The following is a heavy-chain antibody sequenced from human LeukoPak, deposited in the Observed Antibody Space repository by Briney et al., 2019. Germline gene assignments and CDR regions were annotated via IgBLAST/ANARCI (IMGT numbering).Heavy chain of an antibody. J-gene: IGHJ5*02. D-gene: IGHD5-12*01. CDR1: GFTFSSYA. Sequence: GGSLRLSCAASGFTFSSYAMSWVRQAPGRGLEWVSAISGSGGSTYYADSVKGRFTISRDNSKNTLYLQMNSLRAEDTAVYYCAKDRNSGYVINWFDPWGQGTLVTVSS. V-gene: IGHV3-23*01. CDR2: ISGSGGST. CDR3: AKDRNSGYVINWFDP.